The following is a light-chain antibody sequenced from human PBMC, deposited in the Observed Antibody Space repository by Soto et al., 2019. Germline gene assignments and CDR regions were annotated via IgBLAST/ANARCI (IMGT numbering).Light chain of an antibody. J-gene: IGKJ1*01. V-gene: IGKV3-15*01. Sequence: VLTQSPAPLSVSPGERATLSCRASQSVNSNLAWYQQKPGQAPRLLIYGASTRATGIPARFSGSGSGTEFTLTISSLQSEDFAVYYCQQYNNWPRTFGQGTKVDIK. CDR2: GAS. CDR1: QSVNSN. CDR3: QQYNNWPRT.